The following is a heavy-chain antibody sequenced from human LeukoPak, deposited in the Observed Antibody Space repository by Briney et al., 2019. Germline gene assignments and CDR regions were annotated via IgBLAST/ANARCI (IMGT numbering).Heavy chain of an antibody. CDR3: ASPRTTLDAFDI. V-gene: IGHV4-38-2*02. D-gene: IGHD1-1*01. CDR2: IYHSGST. Sequence: SETLSLTCTVSGYSISSGYYWGWIRQPPGKGLEWIGSIYHSGSTYYNPSLKSRVTISVDTSKNQFSLKLSSVTAADTAVYYCASPRTTLDAFDIWGQGTMVTVSS. CDR1: GYSISSGYY. J-gene: IGHJ3*02.